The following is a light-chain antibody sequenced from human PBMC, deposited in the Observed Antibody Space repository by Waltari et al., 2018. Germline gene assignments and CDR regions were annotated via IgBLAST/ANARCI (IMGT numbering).Light chain of an antibody. Sequence: DIQMTQSPSSVSASIGDRVTITCRASDNINTWLAWYQQKPGKGPNLLIFGASSVQTGVPSRFSGSGSGTFFTLTISGLQPEDSATYFCQQGSSVPPTFGQGTIVEVK. J-gene: IGKJ1*01. CDR1: DNINTW. V-gene: IGKV1-12*01. CDR2: GAS. CDR3: QQGSSVPPT.